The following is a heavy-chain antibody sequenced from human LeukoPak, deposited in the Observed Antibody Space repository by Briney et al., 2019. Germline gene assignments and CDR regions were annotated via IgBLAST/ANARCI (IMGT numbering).Heavy chain of an antibody. CDR2: FNDTGSST. D-gene: IGHD6-13*01. Sequence: PGGSLRLSCVASGFDFSSHAMTWVRQAPGKGLEWVSSFNDTGSSTYYADSVKGRFTISRDNSKNTLYLQMNSLSGEDTAIYYCAKDIAASGLPRIFDFWGQGTLVTVSS. V-gene: IGHV3-23*01. CDR3: AKDIAASGLPRIFDF. CDR1: GFDFSSHA. J-gene: IGHJ4*02.